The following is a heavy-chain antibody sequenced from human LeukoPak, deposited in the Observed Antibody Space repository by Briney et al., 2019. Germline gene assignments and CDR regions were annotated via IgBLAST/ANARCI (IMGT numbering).Heavy chain of an antibody. CDR2: ISGSGGST. D-gene: IGHD3-10*01. V-gene: IGHV3-23*01. J-gene: IGHJ6*02. Sequence: GGSLRLSCAASGFTFSSYAMSWVRQAPGKGLEWVSAISGSGGSTYYADSVKGRFTISRDNSKNTLYLQMNSLRAEDTAVYYCAKAHYYGSYYGMDVWGQGTTLTVSS. CDR1: GFTFSSYA. CDR3: AKAHYYGSYYGMDV.